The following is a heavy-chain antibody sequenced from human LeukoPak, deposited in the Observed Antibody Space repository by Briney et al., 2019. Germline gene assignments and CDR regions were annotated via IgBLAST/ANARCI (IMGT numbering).Heavy chain of an antibody. D-gene: IGHD1-20*01. V-gene: IGHV4-59*13. CDR2: IYYSGSP. CDR3: ARADKWNDVLDY. J-gene: IGHJ4*02. Sequence: SETLSLTCTTSGGSISSYYWSWIRQPPGKGLEWIGYIYYSGSPNYNPSLKSRVTISVDTSKNQFSLKLTSVTAADTAVYYCARADKWNDVLDYWGQGTLVTVSS. CDR1: GGSISSYY.